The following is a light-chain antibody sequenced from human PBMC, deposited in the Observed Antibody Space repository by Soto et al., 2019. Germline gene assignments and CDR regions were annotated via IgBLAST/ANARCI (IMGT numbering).Light chain of an antibody. CDR2: NYA. J-gene: IGLJ3*02. V-gene: IGLV1-44*01. CDR3: ASWDDTLSAWV. CDR1: SSNIGSNS. Sequence: QSVLTQSPSASGTPGQRVTISCSGSSSNIGSNSANWYQQFPGTAPKLLIYNYAQRPSGAPDRFSGSKSGTSASLAISGLQSDDEAVYFCASWDDTLSAWVFGGGTQLTVL.